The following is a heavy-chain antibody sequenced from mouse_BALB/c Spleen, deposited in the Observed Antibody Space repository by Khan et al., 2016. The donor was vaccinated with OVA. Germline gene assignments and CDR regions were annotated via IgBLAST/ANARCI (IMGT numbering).Heavy chain of an antibody. CDR1: GYSINSTYA. Sequence: EVQLVESGPGLLKPSQSLSLTCTVTGYSINSTYAWYVMRQFPGNILEWMAYIGYSGSTTYAPSLRSRISITRDTSSNQFFLQLNSVTTEDTATSSCASGGLLLRYPDYFDDWGHGTTLTVSS. J-gene: IGHJ2*01. V-gene: IGHV3-2*02. D-gene: IGHD1-1*01. CDR2: IGYSGST. CDR3: ASGGLLLRYPDYFDD.